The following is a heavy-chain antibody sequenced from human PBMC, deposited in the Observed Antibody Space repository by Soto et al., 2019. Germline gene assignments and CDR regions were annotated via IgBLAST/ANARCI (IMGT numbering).Heavy chain of an antibody. J-gene: IGHJ4*02. CDR2: ISYDGSTD. CDR3: AGRGYNKFNY. D-gene: IGHD2-15*01. CDR1: GFTLSDYA. V-gene: IGHV3-30*04. Sequence: SLRLSCAGSGFTLSDYAIHWLRQAPGKGLEWVAVISYDGSTDYYADSVKGRVTISRDNSKDTVYLDMNSLRPEDTALYYCAGRGYNKFNYWGQGAQVTVSS.